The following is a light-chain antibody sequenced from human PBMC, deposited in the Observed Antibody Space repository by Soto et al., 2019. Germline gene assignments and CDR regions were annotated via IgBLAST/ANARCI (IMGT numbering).Light chain of an antibody. V-gene: IGLV3-21*04. CDR2: YDS. J-gene: IGLJ3*02. CDR3: QVWDSSSDRNWV. CDR1: NIGSKS. Sequence: SSELTQPPSVSVAPGKTARITCGGNNIGSKSVHWYQQKPGQAPVLVIYYDSDRPSGIPERFSGSNSGNTATLTISRVEAGDEADYYCQVWDSSSDRNWVFGGGTKLTVL.